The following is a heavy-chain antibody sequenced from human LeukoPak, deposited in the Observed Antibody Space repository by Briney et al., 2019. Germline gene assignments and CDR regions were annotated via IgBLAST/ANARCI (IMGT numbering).Heavy chain of an antibody. D-gene: IGHD4-23*01. CDR3: ASDYGANRPFDY. CDR1: GGSFSGYY. V-gene: IGHV4-34*01. J-gene: IGHJ4*02. Sequence: SETLSLTCAVYGGSFSGYYWGCIRQPPGKGLEWIGEINHSGSTNYNPSLKSRLTISVDTSKNQFSLKLSSVTAADTAVYYCASDYGANRPFDYWGQGTLVTVSS. CDR2: INHSGST.